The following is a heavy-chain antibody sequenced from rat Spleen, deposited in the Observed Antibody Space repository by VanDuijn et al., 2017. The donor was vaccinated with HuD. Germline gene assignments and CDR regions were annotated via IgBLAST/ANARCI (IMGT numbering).Heavy chain of an antibody. CDR2: INKDSSII. V-gene: IGHV4-2*01. CDR1: GFTFNDYW. Sequence: EVKLVESGGGLVQPGRSLKLSCAASGFTFNDYWMGWVRQAVGKGLEWIGEINKDSSIILYTPSLKDKFTISRDNAQNTLYLQMSKLGSEDTAIYYCVREDLGVNYWGQGVMVTVSS. CDR3: VREDLGVNY. J-gene: IGHJ2*01. D-gene: IGHD4-4*01.